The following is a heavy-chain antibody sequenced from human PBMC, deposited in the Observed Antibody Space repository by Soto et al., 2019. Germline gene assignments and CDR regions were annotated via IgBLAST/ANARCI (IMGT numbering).Heavy chain of an antibody. J-gene: IGHJ4*02. Sequence: GGSLRLSCAASGFTFSNYAMHWVRQAPGKGLEWVSVICYDGSNKYYADSVMGRFSISRGDSKNTLYLQMNSLRAEDAAVYYCAGEYRGIVVVTAILGYWGQGTLVTVSS. V-gene: IGHV3-30-3*01. D-gene: IGHD2-21*02. CDR3: AGEYRGIVVVTAILGY. CDR1: GFTFSNYA. CDR2: ICYDGSNK.